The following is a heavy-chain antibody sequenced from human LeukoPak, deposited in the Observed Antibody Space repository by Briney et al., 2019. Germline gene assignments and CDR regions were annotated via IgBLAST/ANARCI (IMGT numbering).Heavy chain of an antibody. Sequence: PSETLSLTCTVSGGSISSYYWSWIRQPPGKGLEWIGYIYYSGSTNYNPSLKSRVTISVDTSKNQFSLKLSSVTAADTAVYYCARGALTYSSSSLEVDYWGQGTLVTVSS. V-gene: IGHV4-59*01. J-gene: IGHJ4*02. CDR3: ARGALTYSSSSLEVDY. CDR2: IYYSGST. CDR1: GGSISSYY. D-gene: IGHD6-6*01.